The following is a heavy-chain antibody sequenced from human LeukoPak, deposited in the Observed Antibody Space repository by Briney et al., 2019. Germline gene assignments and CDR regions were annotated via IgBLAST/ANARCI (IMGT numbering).Heavy chain of an antibody. V-gene: IGHV5-51*01. CDR2: IYPVDSDT. J-gene: IGHJ4*02. CDR1: GYSITSYW. CDR3: ARRRVDESYYFDY. D-gene: IGHD3-16*02. Sequence: AESLKISWKGSGYSITSYWIGWVRQMPGEGLVLMGIIYPVDSDTRYSPSFQGHVTISADKSISTAYLQWSSLNASDTAMYYCARRRVDESYYFDYWGQGTLVTVSS.